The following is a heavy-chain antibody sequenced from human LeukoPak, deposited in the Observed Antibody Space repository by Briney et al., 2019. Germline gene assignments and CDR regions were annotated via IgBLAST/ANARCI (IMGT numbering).Heavy chain of an antibody. V-gene: IGHV3-23*01. CDR3: AKSVMITFGGVIDAFDI. CDR2: ISGSGGST. CDR1: GFTFSSYA. D-gene: IGHD3-16*02. J-gene: IGHJ3*02. Sequence: GGSLRLSCAASGFTFSSYAMSWVRQAPGKGLEWVSAISGSGGSTYYADSVKGRFTISRDNSKNTLYLQMNSLRAEDTAVYYCAKSVMITFGGVIDAFDIWGQGTMVTVSS.